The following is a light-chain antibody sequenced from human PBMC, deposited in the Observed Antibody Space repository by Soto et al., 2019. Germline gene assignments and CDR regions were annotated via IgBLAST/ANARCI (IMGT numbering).Light chain of an antibody. CDR1: SSDFGNYNL. J-gene: IGLJ1*01. CDR3: CSFTSSNTHV. V-gene: IGLV2-23*02. Sequence: QSALTQPASVSGSPGQSITISCTGTSSDFGNYNLVSWYQQHPGKVPKLILFEVNKRPSGVSCRFSGSKSGNTASLTISGLQAEDEADYDCCSFTSSNTHVFGTGTKLTVL. CDR2: EVN.